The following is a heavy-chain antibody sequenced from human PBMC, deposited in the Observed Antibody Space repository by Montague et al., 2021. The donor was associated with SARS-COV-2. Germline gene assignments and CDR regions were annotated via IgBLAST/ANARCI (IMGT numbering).Heavy chain of an antibody. CDR1: GFSLSTTGVG. V-gene: IGHV2-5*02. Sequence: PALVKPTQTLTLTCTFSGFSLSTTGVGVGWIRQPPGKALEWLALIYWDDDKRYSPSLKSRLTITKDTSKNQVVLTMTNMDPMDTATYYCVHSYADYLFDYWGQGTLVSVSS. CDR3: VHSYADYLFDY. D-gene: IGHD4-17*01. CDR2: IYWDDDK. J-gene: IGHJ4*02.